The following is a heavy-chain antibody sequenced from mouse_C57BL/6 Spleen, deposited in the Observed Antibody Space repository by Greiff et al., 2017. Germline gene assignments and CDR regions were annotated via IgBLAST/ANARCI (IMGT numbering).Heavy chain of an antibody. D-gene: IGHD2-4*01. V-gene: IGHV1-26*01. Sequence: EVQLQQSGPELVKPGASVKISCKASGYTFTDYYMNWVKQSHGKSLEWIGDINPNNGGTSYNQKFKGKATLTVDKSSSTAYMELRSLTSEDSAVYYCARNYDYDGWGQGTTLTVSS. J-gene: IGHJ2*01. CDR1: GYTFTDYY. CDR3: ARNYDYDG. CDR2: INPNNGGT.